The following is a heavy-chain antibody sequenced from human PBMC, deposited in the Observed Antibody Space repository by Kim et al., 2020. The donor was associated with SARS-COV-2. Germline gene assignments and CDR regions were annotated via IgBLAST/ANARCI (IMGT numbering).Heavy chain of an antibody. D-gene: IGHD6-19*01. CDR2: IYYSGST. CDR1: GGSISSYY. V-gene: IGHV4-59*01. Sequence: SETLSLTCTVSGGSISSYYWSWIRQPPGKGLEWIGYIYYSGSTNYNPSLKSRVTISVDTSKNKFSLKLSSVTAADTAVYYCAGSRIAVAGFNYWGQGTLVTVSS. J-gene: IGHJ4*02. CDR3: AGSRIAVAGFNY.